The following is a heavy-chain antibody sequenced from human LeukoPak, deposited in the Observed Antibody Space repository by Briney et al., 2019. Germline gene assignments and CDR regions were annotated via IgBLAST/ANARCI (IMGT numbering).Heavy chain of an antibody. V-gene: IGHV3-23*01. J-gene: IGHJ3*02. CDR2: ISGSGGST. CDR1: GFTFSSYA. D-gene: IGHD4-17*01. Sequence: RAGGSLRLPCAASGFTFSSYAMSWVRQAPGKGLEWVSAISGSGGSTHYADSVKGRFTISRDNSKNTLYLQMNSLRAEDTAVYYCAKKHDYGDYGHDAFDIWGQGTMVTVSS. CDR3: AKKHDYGDYGHDAFDI.